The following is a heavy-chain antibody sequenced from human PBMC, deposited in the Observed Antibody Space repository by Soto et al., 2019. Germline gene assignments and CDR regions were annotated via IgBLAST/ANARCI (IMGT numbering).Heavy chain of an antibody. CDR1: GFTFSSYA. D-gene: IGHD6-6*01. CDR2: ISGSGGST. J-gene: IGHJ6*02. CDR3: AKDRGSSSRPGTTWYYGMDV. Sequence: VGSLRLSCAASGFTFSSYAMSWVRQAPGKGLEWVSAISGSGGSTYYADSVKGRFTISRDNSKNTLYLQMNSLRAEDTAVYYCAKDRGSSSRPGTTWYYGMDVWGQGTTVTVSS. V-gene: IGHV3-23*01.